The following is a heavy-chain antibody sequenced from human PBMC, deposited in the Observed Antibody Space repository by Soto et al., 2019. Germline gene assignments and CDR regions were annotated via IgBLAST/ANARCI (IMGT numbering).Heavy chain of an antibody. V-gene: IGHV3-21*01. J-gene: IGHJ3*02. D-gene: IGHD5-12*01. CDR2: ISSSSSYI. CDR1: GFTFSSYS. CDR3: ASSPGFVDYAFDI. Sequence: EVQLVESGGGLVKPGGSLRLSCAASGFTFSSYSMNWVRQAPGKGLEWVSSISSSSSYIYYADSVKGRFTISRDNAKNSLYLQMNSLRAEDTAVYYCASSPGFVDYAFDIWDQGTMVTVSS.